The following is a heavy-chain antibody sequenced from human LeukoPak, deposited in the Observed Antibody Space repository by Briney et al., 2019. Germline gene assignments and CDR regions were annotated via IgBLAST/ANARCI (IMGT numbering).Heavy chain of an antibody. Sequence: GGSLRLSCAASGFTFSSYSMNWVRQAPGKGLEWVSSISSSSSYIYYADSVKGRFTISRDNAKNSLYLQMNSLRAEDTAVYYCARDCIDIVVVPADYGMDVWGQGTTVTVSS. J-gene: IGHJ6*02. V-gene: IGHV3-21*01. CDR2: ISSSSSYI. D-gene: IGHD2-2*01. CDR3: ARDCIDIVVVPADYGMDV. CDR1: GFTFSSYS.